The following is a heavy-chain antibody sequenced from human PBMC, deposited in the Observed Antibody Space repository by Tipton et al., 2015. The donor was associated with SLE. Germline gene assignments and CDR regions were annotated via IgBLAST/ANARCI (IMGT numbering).Heavy chain of an antibody. CDR3: ARQYSTITGYEN. J-gene: IGHJ4*02. CDR1: RYSITTGYF. CDR2: MSHSGGT. V-gene: IGHV4-38-2*02. Sequence: TLSLTCTVSRYSITTGYFWGWIWQSPGKGLEWIGTMSHSGGTYYNPPLDSRMTMSVDTSNNQFSLDLASVTAADTATYYCARQYSTITGYENWGQGILVTVSS. D-gene: IGHD2-8*01.